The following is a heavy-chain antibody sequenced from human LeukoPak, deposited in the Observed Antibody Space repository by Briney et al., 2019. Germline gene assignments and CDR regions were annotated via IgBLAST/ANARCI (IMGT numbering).Heavy chain of an antibody. V-gene: IGHV1-69*13. CDR2: IIPIFGTT. CDR3: ARASTPSKTAYYYYYMDV. J-gene: IGHJ6*03. D-gene: IGHD2-2*01. CDR1: GGTFRSYA. Sequence: SVTVSCTASGGTFRSYAISWVRQAPGQGLEWMGGIIPIFGTTNYAQKFQGRVTITADESTSTAYMELSSLRSEDTAVYYCARASTPSKTAYYYYYMDVWGKGTTVTVSS.